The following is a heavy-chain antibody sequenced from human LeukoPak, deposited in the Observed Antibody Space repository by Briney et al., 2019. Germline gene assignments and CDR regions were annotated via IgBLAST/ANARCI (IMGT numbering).Heavy chain of an antibody. V-gene: IGHV3-43D*03. J-gene: IGHJ6*03. D-gene: IGHD4-23*01. CDR2: ISWDGGST. Sequence: GGSLRLSCAASGFTFDDYAMHWVRQAPGKGLEWVSLISWDGGSTYYADSVKGRFTISRDNSKNSLYLQMNSLRAEDTALYYCAKAAVVTPFFDCYMDVWGKGTTVTVSS. CDR3: AKAAVVTPFFDCYMDV. CDR1: GFTFDDYA.